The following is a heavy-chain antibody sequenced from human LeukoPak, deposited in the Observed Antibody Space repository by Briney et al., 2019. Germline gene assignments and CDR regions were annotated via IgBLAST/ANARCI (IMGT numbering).Heavy chain of an antibody. Sequence: PGGSLRLSCAASGFTFSSFGMHWVRQAPGKGLEWVAFIQYDGSIEYYADSVKGRFTISRDNSKNTLYLHMNSLRADDTAIYYCAKGHYNSSWYVLSLEYYYFMDVWGKGTTVTISS. CDR2: IQYDGSIE. CDR3: AKGHYNSSWYVLSLEYYYFMDV. J-gene: IGHJ6*03. V-gene: IGHV3-30*02. CDR1: GFTFSSFG. D-gene: IGHD6-13*01.